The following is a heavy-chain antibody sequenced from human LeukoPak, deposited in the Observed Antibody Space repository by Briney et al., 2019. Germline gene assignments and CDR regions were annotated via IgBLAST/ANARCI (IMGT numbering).Heavy chain of an antibody. J-gene: IGHJ3*02. Sequence: GGSLRLSCVAAGFTFSSYWMSWVRQAPGKGLEWVANIKQDGSEKYCADSVKGRFTISRDNAKNSLYLQMNSLRAEDTAVYYCARVTTVVTPHDAFDIWGQGTMVTVSS. D-gene: IGHD4-23*01. CDR3: ARVTTVVTPHDAFDI. CDR1: GFTFSSYW. V-gene: IGHV3-7*04. CDR2: IKQDGSEK.